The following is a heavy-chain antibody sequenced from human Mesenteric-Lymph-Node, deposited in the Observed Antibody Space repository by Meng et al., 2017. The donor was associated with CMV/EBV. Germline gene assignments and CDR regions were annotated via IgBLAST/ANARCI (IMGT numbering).Heavy chain of an antibody. CDR2: IGTAGDT. V-gene: IGHV3-13*01. J-gene: IGHJ4*02. Sequence: GGSLRLSCAASGFTFSSYDMHWVRQATGKGLEWVSAIGTAGDTYYPGSVKGRFTISRDNAKNSLYLQMNSLRAEDTAVYYCARGAYYGSGRVDYWGQGTLVTVSS. CDR3: ARGAYYGSGRVDY. D-gene: IGHD3-10*01. CDR1: GFTFSSYD.